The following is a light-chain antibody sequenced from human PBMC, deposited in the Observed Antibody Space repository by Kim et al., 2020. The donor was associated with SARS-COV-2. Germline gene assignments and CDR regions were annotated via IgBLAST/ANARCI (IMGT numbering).Light chain of an antibody. J-gene: IGKJ2*01. CDR3: QQYGTAPYT. CDR1: HRVTSPF. Sequence: PGERATLSCRASHRVTSPFLAWYQQKPGQSPRLLIYGTSNRATGIPDRFSGSQSGTDFTLTISNLEPEDFAVYYCQQYGTAPYTFGQGTKLE. V-gene: IGKV3-20*01. CDR2: GTS.